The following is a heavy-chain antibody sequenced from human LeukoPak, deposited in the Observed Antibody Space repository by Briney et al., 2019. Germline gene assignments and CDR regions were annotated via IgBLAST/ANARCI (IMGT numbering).Heavy chain of an antibody. Sequence: SVKVSCKASGGTFSSYAISWVRQAPGQGLEWMGGIIPIFGTANYAQKFQGRVTITADESTSTAYMELSSLRSEDTAVYYCARDLGIGNWFDPLGQGTLVTVSS. V-gene: IGHV1-69*13. J-gene: IGHJ5*02. D-gene: IGHD2-2*03. CDR1: GGTFSSYA. CDR3: ARDLGIGNWFDP. CDR2: IIPIFGTA.